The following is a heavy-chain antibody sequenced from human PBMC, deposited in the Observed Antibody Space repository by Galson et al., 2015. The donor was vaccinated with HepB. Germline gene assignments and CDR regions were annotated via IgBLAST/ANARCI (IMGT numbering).Heavy chain of an antibody. CDR3: AAVLGPIDY. V-gene: IGHV4-39*01. CDR1: GGSISSSSYY. J-gene: IGHJ4*02. Sequence: ETLSLTCTVSGGSISSSSYYWGWIRQPPGKGLEWIGSIYYSGSTYYNPSLKSRVTISVDTSKNQFSLKLSSVTAADTAVYYCAAVLGPIDYWGQGTLVTVSS. CDR2: IYYSGST. D-gene: IGHD2-15*01.